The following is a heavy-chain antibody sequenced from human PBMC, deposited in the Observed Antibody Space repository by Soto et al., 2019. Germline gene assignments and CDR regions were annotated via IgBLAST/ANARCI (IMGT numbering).Heavy chain of an antibody. D-gene: IGHD3-22*01. V-gene: IGHV3-23*01. CDR1: GFTFSSYA. J-gene: IGHJ3*02. Sequence: ESGGGLVQPGGSLRLSCAASGFTFSSYAMSWVRQAPGKGLEWVSAISGSGGSTYYADSVKGRFTISRDNSKNTLYLQMNSQRAEDTAVYYCAKDNGYYDSSGYYYLDAFDIWGQGTMVTVSS. CDR2: ISGSGGST. CDR3: AKDNGYYDSSGYYYLDAFDI.